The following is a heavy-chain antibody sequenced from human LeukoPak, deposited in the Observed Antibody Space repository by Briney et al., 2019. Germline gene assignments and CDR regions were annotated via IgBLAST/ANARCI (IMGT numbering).Heavy chain of an antibody. D-gene: IGHD3-10*02. J-gene: IGHJ6*04. V-gene: IGHV3-7*01. CDR1: GLTFSSQW. CDR3: AELGITMIGGV. CDR2: IGGDGGRK. Sequence: GGSLRLSCVASGLTFSSQWMTWVRQAPGKGLEWLANIGGDGGRKFYVDSVKGRFTISRDNAKNSLYLQMNSLRAEDTAVYYCAELGITMIGGVWGKGTTVTISS.